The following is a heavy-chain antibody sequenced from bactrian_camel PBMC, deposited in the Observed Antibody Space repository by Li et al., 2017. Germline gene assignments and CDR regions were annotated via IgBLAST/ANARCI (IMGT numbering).Heavy chain of an antibody. J-gene: IGHJ6*01. CDR3: ARVLIGRAGPDFRY. CDR2: IATGSGSL. V-gene: IGHV3S40*01. D-gene: IGHD1*01. CDR1: GFTFSNYD. Sequence: VQLVESGGGLVQPGKSLRLSCAASGFTFSNYDMMWFRQAPGNEREGIAAIATGSGSLFYADSVKGRFTISRDNAKNTLYLQMNSLKTEDTAVYYCARVLIGRAGPDFRYWGQGTQVTVS.